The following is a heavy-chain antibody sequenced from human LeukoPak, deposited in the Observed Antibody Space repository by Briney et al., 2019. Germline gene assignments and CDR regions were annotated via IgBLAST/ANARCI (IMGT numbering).Heavy chain of an antibody. J-gene: IGHJ3*02. CDR3: ARWEASRVAFDI. D-gene: IGHD1-26*01. CDR1: GYSISSGYY. Sequence: SETLSLTCAVSGYSISSGYYWGWIRQPPGKGLEWIGSIYHSGSTYYNPSLKSRVTISIDTSKKQFSLKLSSVTAADTAVYYCARWEASRVAFDIWGQGTLVTVSS. CDR2: IYHSGST. V-gene: IGHV4-38-2*01.